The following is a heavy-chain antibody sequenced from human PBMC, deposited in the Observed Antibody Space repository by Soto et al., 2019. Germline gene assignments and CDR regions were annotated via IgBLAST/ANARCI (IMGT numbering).Heavy chain of an antibody. J-gene: IGHJ5*02. CDR2: IDYTGNT. Sequence: WVRQAPGKGLEWVGSIDYTGNTYYNPSLQSRVTIFVDTSNNQFSLRLNSVTAADTAVYYCAREWNYHGEGWFDPWGQGTLVTVSS. CDR3: AREWNYHGEGWFDP. V-gene: IGHV4-39*02. D-gene: IGHD1-7*01.